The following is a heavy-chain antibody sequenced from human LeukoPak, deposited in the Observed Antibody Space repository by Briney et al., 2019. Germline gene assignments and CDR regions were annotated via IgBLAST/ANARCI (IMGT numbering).Heavy chain of an antibody. CDR1: GGSISGYY. CDR2: INHSGST. Sequence: SETLSLTCTVSGGSISGYYWSWIRQPPGKGLEWIGEINHSGSTNYNPSLKSRVTISVDTSKNQFSLKLSSVTAADTAVYYCARLDRSLGYCSGGSCYTIRSHYYYYMDVWGKGTTVTISS. CDR3: ARLDRSLGYCSGGSCYTIRSHYYYYMDV. J-gene: IGHJ6*03. V-gene: IGHV4-34*01. D-gene: IGHD2-15*01.